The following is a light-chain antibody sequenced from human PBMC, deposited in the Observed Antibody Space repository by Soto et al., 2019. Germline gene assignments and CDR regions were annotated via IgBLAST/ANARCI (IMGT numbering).Light chain of an antibody. CDR3: SSYAGSNNPYV. J-gene: IGLJ1*01. V-gene: IGLV2-8*01. CDR2: EVS. CDR1: SSDIGGYNF. Sequence: QSVLTQPPSASGSPGQSVTISCTGTSSDIGGYNFVSWYQQHPGKAPKLMIYEVSKRPSGVPDRFSGSKSGNTASLTVSGLQADDEADYFCSSYAGSNNPYVFATGTKLTVL.